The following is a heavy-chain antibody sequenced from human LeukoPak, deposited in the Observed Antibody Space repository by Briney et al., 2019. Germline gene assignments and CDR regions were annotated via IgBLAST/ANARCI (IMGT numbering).Heavy chain of an antibody. Sequence: GGSLRLSCAASGFTFSSYAMSWVRQAPGKGLEWVSAISGSGGSTYYADSVKGRFTISRDNSKNTLYLQMNSLRAEGTAVYYCAKTKVPNYYGSGSYVDYWGQGTLVTVSS. D-gene: IGHD3-10*01. J-gene: IGHJ4*02. CDR1: GFTFSSYA. V-gene: IGHV3-23*01. CDR2: ISGSGGST. CDR3: AKTKVPNYYGSGSYVDY.